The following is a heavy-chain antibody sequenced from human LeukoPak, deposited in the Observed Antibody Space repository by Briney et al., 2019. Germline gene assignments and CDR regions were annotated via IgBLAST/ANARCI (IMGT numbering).Heavy chain of an antibody. CDR2: ISSSGSTI. CDR3: ARVRGYGDY. J-gene: IGHJ4*02. Sequence: GGSLRLSCAASGFTFSSYEMHWVRQAPGKGLEWVSYISSSGSTIYYADSVKGRFTISRDNAKNSLYLQMNSLRPEDTAVYYCARVRGYGDYWGQGTLVTVSS. CDR1: GFTFSSYE. D-gene: IGHD5-18*01. V-gene: IGHV3-48*03.